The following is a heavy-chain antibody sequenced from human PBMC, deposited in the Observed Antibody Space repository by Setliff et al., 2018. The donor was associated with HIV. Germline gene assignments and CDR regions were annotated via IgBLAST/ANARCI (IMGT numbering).Heavy chain of an antibody. J-gene: IGHJ2*01. CDR3: TRDTGYILFGYRPHWYFDL. D-gene: IGHD3-9*01. Sequence: PSETLSLTCTFSGDSISSGNYYWSWIRQPAGKGLEWIGRIYSTGSTNYNPSLTSRVTISSDTSKHLFSLKLTTVTAADAAVYYCTRDTGYILFGYRPHWYFDLWGRGTLVTVS. CDR2: IYSTGST. CDR1: GDSISSGNYY. V-gene: IGHV4-61*02.